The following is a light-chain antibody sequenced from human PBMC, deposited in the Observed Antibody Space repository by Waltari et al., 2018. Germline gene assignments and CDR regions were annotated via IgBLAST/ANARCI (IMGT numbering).Light chain of an antibody. CDR1: SSDVGGYNY. V-gene: IGLV2-14*01. CDR3: CSFTSRSTWV. CDR2: DVS. Sequence: QSALTQPASVSGSPGQSLTISCTGTSSDVGGYNYVSWYQQHPGKVPKLFIFDVSNRPSGVSNRFSGSKSGNTASLTISGLQAEDESDYYCCSFTSRSTWVFGGGTKLTVL. J-gene: IGLJ3*02.